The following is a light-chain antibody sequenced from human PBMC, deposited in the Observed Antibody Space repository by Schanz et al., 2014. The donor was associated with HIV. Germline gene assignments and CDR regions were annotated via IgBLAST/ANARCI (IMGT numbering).Light chain of an antibody. V-gene: IGKV1-17*03. Sequence: DIQMTQSPSAMSASVGDRGTVTCRASQGINSYLVWFQQRPGKVPKRLLYAASSLQSGVPPRFSGSGSGTDFTLTISSLQPDDFATYYCQQYAVSSWTFGLGTRVESK. J-gene: IGKJ1*01. CDR2: AAS. CDR3: QQYAVSSWT. CDR1: QGINSY.